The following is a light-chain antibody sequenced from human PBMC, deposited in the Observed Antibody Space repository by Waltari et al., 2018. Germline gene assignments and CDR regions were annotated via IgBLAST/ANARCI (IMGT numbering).Light chain of an antibody. CDR2: AAS. CDR1: QGISSY. J-gene: IGKJ5*01. Sequence: AIRMTQSPSSFPASTGDRVTITCRASQGISSYLAWYQQKPGKAPKLLIYAASTLQSGVPSRFSGSGSGTDFTLTISCLQSEDFATYYCQQANNFPITFGQGTRLEIK. CDR3: QQANNFPIT. V-gene: IGKV1-8*01.